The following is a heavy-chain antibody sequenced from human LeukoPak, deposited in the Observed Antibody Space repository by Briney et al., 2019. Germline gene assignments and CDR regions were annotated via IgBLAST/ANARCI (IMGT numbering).Heavy chain of an antibody. J-gene: IGHJ4*02. Sequence: GGSLRLSCAASGFTFTNYAMNWVRQAPGKGLEWVSSFGTRSNSIYYAHSVTGRFIVSRDNAKNSLFLQMNSLRAEDTAVYYCAREDDQGFDYWGQGTLVTVSS. CDR3: AREDDQGFDY. D-gene: IGHD3-16*01. CDR1: GFTFTNYA. CDR2: FGTRSNSI. V-gene: IGHV3-21*01.